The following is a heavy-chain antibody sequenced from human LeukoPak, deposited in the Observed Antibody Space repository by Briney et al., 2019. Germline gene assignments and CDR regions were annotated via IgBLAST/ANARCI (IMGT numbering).Heavy chain of an antibody. J-gene: IGHJ6*03. D-gene: IGHD3-10*01. CDR3: ARDYYGSGSSYYYMDV. Sequence: SETLSLTCTVSGGSISSSSYYWGWIRQPPGKGLEWIGSIYYSGSTYYNPSLKSRVTISVDTSKNQFSLKLSSVTAADTAVYYCARDYYGSGSSYYYMDVWGKGTTVTISS. CDR2: IYYSGST. V-gene: IGHV4-39*07. CDR1: GGSISSSSYY.